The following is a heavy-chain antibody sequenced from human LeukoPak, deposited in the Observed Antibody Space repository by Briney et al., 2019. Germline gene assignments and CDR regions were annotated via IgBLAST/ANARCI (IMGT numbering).Heavy chain of an antibody. J-gene: IGHJ5*02. CDR3: ATGMGIQLLYRSPWFDP. CDR1: GYTFTSYD. Sequence: ASVKVSCKAPGYTFTSYDINWVPQATGQGLEWMGWMNPNSGNTGYAQKFQGRDTITRNTSISTAYMELSSLRSEDTALYYCATGMGIQLLYRSPWFDPWGQGTLVTVSS. D-gene: IGHD2-2*02. CDR2: MNPNSGNT. V-gene: IGHV1-8*03.